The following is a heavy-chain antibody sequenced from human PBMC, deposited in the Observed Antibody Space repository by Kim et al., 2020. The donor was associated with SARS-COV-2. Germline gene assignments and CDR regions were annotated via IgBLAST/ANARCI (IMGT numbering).Heavy chain of an antibody. D-gene: IGHD2-15*01. Sequence: GGSLRLSCAASGFTFSTYPMSWVRQAPGKGLEWVSVISTSGGSTDYADSVKGRFTISRDNSKNTLYLQMNSLRAEDTAVYYCAKSPIRIYCSGGSCYFHYWGQGTLVTVSS. CDR3: AKSPIRIYCSGGSCYFHY. CDR1: GFTFSTYP. J-gene: IGHJ4*02. CDR2: ISTSGGST. V-gene: IGHV3-23*01.